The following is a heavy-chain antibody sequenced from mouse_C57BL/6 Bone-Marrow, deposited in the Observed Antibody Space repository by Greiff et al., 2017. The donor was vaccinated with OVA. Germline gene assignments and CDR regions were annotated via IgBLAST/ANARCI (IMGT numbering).Heavy chain of an antibody. CDR3: ARYGNYDY. J-gene: IGHJ2*01. CDR2: IYPGDGDT. Sequence: VQLQQSGPELVKPGASVKISCKASGYAFSSSWMNWVKQRPGKGLEWIGRIYPGDGDTNYNGKFKGKATLTADKSSSTAYMQLSSLTSEDSAVYFCARYGNYDYWGQGTTLTVSS. V-gene: IGHV1-82*01. CDR1: GYAFSSSW. D-gene: IGHD2-1*01.